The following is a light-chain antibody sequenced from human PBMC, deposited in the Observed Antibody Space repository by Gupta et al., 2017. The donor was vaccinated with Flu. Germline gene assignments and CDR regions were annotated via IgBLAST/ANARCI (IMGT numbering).Light chain of an antibody. J-gene: IGLJ1*01. CDR1: SNNIGSYDL. CDR3: CSYAPPISRYV. Sequence: QSALTQPASVAGSPGQSITISCTGTSNNIGSYDLVSWYQQHPGKAPKLIIYEVTKRPSGVSPRFSGSNSGNAASLTISGLQADDDADYYCCSYAPPISRYVFGTGTKVTVL. CDR2: EVT. V-gene: IGLV2-23*02.